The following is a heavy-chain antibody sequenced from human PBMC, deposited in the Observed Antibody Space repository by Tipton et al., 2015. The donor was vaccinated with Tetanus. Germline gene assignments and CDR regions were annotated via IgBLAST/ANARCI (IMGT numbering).Heavy chain of an antibody. Sequence: SLRLSCAASGFTFSSYSMNWVRQAPGKGLEWVSYISSSSSTIYYADSVKGRFTISRDNAKNSLYLQMNSLRDEDTAVYYCARGQLWLNVNYFDYWAREPWSPSPQ. V-gene: IGHV3-48*02. CDR3: ARGQLWLNVNYFDY. CDR1: GFTFSSYS. CDR2: ISSSSSTI. J-gene: IGHJ4*02. D-gene: IGHD5-18*01.